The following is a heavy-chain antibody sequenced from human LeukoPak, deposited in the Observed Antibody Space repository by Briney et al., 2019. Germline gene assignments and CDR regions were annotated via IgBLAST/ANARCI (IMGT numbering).Heavy chain of an antibody. Sequence: ASVKVSCKASGYTFTSYYMHWVRQAPGQGLEWMGIINPSGGSTSYAQKFQGRVTITRDTSASTAYMELSSLRSEDTAVYYCARDLGDVGYYYYGMDVWGQGTTVTVSS. CDR1: GYTFTSYY. CDR3: ARDLGDVGYYYYGMDV. V-gene: IGHV1-46*01. CDR2: INPSGGST. D-gene: IGHD3-16*01. J-gene: IGHJ6*02.